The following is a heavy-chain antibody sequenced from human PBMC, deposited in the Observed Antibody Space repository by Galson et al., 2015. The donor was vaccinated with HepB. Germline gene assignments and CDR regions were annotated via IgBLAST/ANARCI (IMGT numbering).Heavy chain of an antibody. CDR3: ARDTGSYSNYGWFDP. V-gene: IGHV1-18*01. D-gene: IGHD4-11*01. J-gene: IGHJ5*02. CDR1: GYTFTSYG. Sequence: SVKVSCKASGYTFTSYGISWVRQAPGQGLEWMGWISAYNGNTNYAQKLQGRVTMTTDTSTSTAYMELRSLRSDDTAVYYCARDTGSYSNYGWFDPWGQGTLVTVSS. CDR2: ISAYNGNT.